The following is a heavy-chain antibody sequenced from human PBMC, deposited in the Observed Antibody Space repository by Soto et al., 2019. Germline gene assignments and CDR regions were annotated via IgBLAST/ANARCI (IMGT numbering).Heavy chain of an antibody. CDR3: AKSWMITFGGAEH. CDR2: ISGSGGST. D-gene: IGHD3-16*01. J-gene: IGHJ4*02. V-gene: IGHV3-23*01. CDR1: GFTFSSYA. Sequence: GGSLRLSCAASGFTFSSYAMSWVRQAPGEGLEWVSAISGSGGSTYYADSVKGRFTISRDNSKNTLYLQMNSLRAEDTAVYYCAKSWMITFGGAEHWGQGTLVTVSS.